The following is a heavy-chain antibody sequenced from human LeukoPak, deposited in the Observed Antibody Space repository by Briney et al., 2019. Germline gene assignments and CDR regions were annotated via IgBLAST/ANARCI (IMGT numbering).Heavy chain of an antibody. J-gene: IGHJ5*02. V-gene: IGHV4-39*07. Sequence: AETLSLTCTVSGGSISSSSYYWGWLRQPPGKGLEWLGSIYYSGSTYYNPSLKSRVTISVDTSKNQFSLKLSSVTAADTAVYYCARGIRIVVVVAATDWFDHWGQGTLVTVSS. CDR2: IYYSGST. CDR3: ARGIRIVVVVAATDWFDH. D-gene: IGHD2-15*01. CDR1: GGSISSSSYY.